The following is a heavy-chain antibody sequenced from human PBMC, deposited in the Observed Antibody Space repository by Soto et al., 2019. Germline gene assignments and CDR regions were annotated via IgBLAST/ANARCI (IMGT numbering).Heavy chain of an antibody. CDR1: GFPFSSRA. V-gene: IGHV3-23*01. J-gene: IGHJ5*02. CDR3: AEWARYCSGADCRA. CDR2: ISGSGTIT. D-gene: IGHD2-15*01. Sequence: EVQLLESGGGLVQPGGSLRLSCAASGFPFSSRAMSWVRQAPGKGLEWVSTISGSGTITYYADSVKGRFTISRDTSKNTLYLHMNSLRADDTAVYDCAEWARYCSGADCRAWGQGTLVTVSS.